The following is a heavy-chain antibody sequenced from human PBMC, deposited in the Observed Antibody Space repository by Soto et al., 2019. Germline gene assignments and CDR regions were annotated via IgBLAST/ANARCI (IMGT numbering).Heavy chain of an antibody. CDR1: GGTFSSYA. D-gene: IGHD4-4*01. J-gene: IGHJ6*02. V-gene: IGHV1-69*13. CDR3: ARATTVTLRVIYGDYYYYYGMDV. CDR2: IIPIFGTA. Sequence: SVKVSCKASGGTFSSYAISWVRQAPGQGLEWMGGIIPIFGTANYAQKFQGRVTITADESTSTAYMELSSLRSEDTAVYYCARATTVTLRVIYGDYYYYYGMDVWGQGTTVTVSS.